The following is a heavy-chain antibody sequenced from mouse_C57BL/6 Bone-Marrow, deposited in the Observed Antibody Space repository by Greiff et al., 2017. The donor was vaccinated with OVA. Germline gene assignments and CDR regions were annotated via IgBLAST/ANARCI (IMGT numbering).Heavy chain of an antibody. CDR3: ARWGANWDYFDY. Sequence: QVQLQQPGAELARPGTSVKLSCKASGYTFTSYWMHWVKQRPGQGLEWIGVIDPSDSYTNYNQKFKGKATLTVDTSSSTAYMQLSSLTSEDSAVYYCARWGANWDYFDYWGQGTTLTVSS. D-gene: IGHD4-1*01. V-gene: IGHV1-59*01. CDR2: IDPSDSYT. J-gene: IGHJ2*01. CDR1: GYTFTSYW.